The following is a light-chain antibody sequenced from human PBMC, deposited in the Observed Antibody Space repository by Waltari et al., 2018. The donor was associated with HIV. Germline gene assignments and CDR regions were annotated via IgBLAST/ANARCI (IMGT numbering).Light chain of an antibody. CDR3: QTWGAGIQV. CDR2: VNSDGSH. J-gene: IGLJ2*01. Sequence: QLALTQSPSASASLGASVKLTCSLSRGHSTSALAWHQQQPAKGPRFLTKVNSDGSHNKRDEIPDRFSGSSSGAERYLTISSLQYEDEADYYCQTWGAGIQVFGGGTKLTVL. CDR1: RGHSTSA. V-gene: IGLV4-69*01.